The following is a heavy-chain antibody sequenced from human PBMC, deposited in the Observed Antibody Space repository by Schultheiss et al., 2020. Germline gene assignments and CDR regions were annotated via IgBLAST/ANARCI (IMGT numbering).Heavy chain of an antibody. CDR3: ANTPVVVPAARSRGIDY. CDR2: ISSNGGST. CDR1: GFTFSSYA. D-gene: IGHD2-2*01. J-gene: IGHJ4*02. V-gene: IGHV3-64D*06. Sequence: GGSLRLSCSASGFTFSSYAMHWVRQAPGKGLEYVSAISSNGGSTYYADSVKGRFTISRDNSKNTLYLQMSSLRAEDTAVYYCANTPVVVPAARSRGIDYWGQGTLVTGYS.